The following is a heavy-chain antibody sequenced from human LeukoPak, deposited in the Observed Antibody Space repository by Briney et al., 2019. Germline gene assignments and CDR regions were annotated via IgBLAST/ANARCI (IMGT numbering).Heavy chain of an antibody. Sequence: GGSLRLSCSASGFTFSNYWTSWVRQAPGKGLEWVANIKQDESEKYYVDSVKGRFTISRDNAKSSLYLQMNSLRAEDTAVYYCARALDSSSSRYQAFEEWGQGTLVTVSS. J-gene: IGHJ4*02. CDR1: GFTFSNYW. CDR3: ARALDSSSSRYQAFEE. D-gene: IGHD2-2*01. CDR2: IKQDESEK. V-gene: IGHV3-7*01.